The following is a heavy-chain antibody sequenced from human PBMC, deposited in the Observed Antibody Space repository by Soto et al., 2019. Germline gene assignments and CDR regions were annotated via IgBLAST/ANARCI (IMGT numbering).Heavy chain of an antibody. CDR2: ISSSSSYI. D-gene: IGHD4-17*01. Sequence: EVQLVESGGGLVKPGGSLRLSCAASGFTFSSYSMNWVRQAPGKGLEWVSSISSSSSYIYYADSVKGRFTISRDNAKNSLYLQMNSLRAEDTAVYYCARDGYGVDYYYYMDVWGKGTTVTVSS. V-gene: IGHV3-21*01. CDR1: GFTFSSYS. J-gene: IGHJ6*03. CDR3: ARDGYGVDYYYYMDV.